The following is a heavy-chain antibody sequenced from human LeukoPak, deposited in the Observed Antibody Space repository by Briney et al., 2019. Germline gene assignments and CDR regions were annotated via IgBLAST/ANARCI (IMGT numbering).Heavy chain of an antibody. CDR1: GDSVSSNSAS. D-gene: IGHD3-22*01. CDR3: ARGTGDSCKD. Sequence: SQTLSLTCAISGDSVSSNSASWNWIRHSPSRGLEWLGRTYYRSKWRNDYAVSVKSRITISPDTSKNQFSLQLNSVTPEDTAVYYCARGTGDSCKDWGLGTLVXVSS. J-gene: IGHJ4*02. CDR2: TYYRSKWRN. V-gene: IGHV6-1*01.